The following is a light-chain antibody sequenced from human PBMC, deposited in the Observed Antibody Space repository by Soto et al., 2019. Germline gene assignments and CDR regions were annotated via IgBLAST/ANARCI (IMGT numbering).Light chain of an antibody. J-gene: IGKJ5*01. CDR2: GAS. CDR1: QIISSSY. V-gene: IGKV3-15*01. CDR3: QQYNNWPL. Sequence: IVLTQSPGTLSFSPWEIATLSCSASQIISSSYLAWYQQKPGQAPRLLIYGASTRATGIPARFSGSGSGTEFTLTISSLQSEDFAVYYCQQYNNWPLFGQGTRLEIK.